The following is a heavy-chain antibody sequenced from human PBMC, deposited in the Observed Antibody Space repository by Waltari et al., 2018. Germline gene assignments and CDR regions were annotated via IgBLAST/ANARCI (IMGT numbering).Heavy chain of an antibody. D-gene: IGHD6-13*01. V-gene: IGHV3-7*03. CDR2: IKLEGSEK. CDR3: ARGGGIAAAANY. Sequence: EVQLVEAGCGLGQPGGSPGPPLDASWFPFGCLWRSWVRQASGKGLEWVANIKLEGSEKYYVDSVKGRFTSARDNAKNSLYLQMNSLRAEDTAVYYCARGGGIAAAANYWGQGTLVTVSS. CDR1: WFPFGCLW. J-gene: IGHJ4*02.